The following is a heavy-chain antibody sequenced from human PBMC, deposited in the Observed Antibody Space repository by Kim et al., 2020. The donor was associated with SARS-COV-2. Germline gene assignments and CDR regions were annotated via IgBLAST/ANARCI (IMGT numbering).Heavy chain of an antibody. CDR2: T. CDR3: ARSKSYDAFDI. Sequence: TYYNPSLKSRVTISVDTSKNQFSLKLSSVTAADTAVYYCARSKSYDAFDIWGQGTMVTVSS. J-gene: IGHJ3*02. V-gene: IGHV4-31*02. D-gene: IGHD3-10*01.